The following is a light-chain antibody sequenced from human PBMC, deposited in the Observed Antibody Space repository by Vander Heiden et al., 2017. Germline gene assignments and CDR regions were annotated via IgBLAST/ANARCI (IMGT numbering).Light chain of an antibody. V-gene: IGLV3-25*03. CDR1: ALPKQY. J-gene: IGLJ2*01. Sequence: SYELPQPPSVSVSPGQTARITCSGDALPKQYAYWYHQKPGQTPVLVIYKDSERPSGIPERFSGSSSGTTVTLTISGVQAEDEADYYCQSADSSGTYVIFGGGTKLTVL. CDR2: KDS. CDR3: QSADSSGTYVI.